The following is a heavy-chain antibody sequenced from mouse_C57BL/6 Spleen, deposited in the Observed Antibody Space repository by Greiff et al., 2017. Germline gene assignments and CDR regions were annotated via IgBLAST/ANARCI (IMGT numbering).Heavy chain of an antibody. CDR3: ARLNYGSREDYFDY. CDR2: ISRGSSTI. J-gene: IGHJ2*01. Sequence: EVQLVESGGGLVKPGGSLKLSCAASGFTFSDYGMHWVRQAPEKGLEWVAYISRGSSTINYEDTVKGRFTISRDKAKNTLFLQMTSLRSEDTAMYYCARLNYGSREDYFDYWGQGTTLTVSS. V-gene: IGHV5-17*01. CDR1: GFTFSDYG. D-gene: IGHD1-1*01.